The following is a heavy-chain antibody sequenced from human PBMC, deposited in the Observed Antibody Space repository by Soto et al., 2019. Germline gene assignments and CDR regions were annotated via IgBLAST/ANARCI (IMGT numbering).Heavy chain of an antibody. CDR3: ARGAPTGSFLFDY. D-gene: IGHD1-26*01. Sequence: EVQLVESGGGLVRPGGSLRLSCEASGFTFDSYDMHWVRQAAGKPLEWVSPIGTVGDTYYQDSVKGRFTFSRDNGKSSLSLQMNSLRVEDTAIYFCARGAPTGSFLFDYWGQGILVAVSS. V-gene: IGHV3-13*01. J-gene: IGHJ4*02. CDR1: GFTFDSYD. CDR2: IGTVGDT.